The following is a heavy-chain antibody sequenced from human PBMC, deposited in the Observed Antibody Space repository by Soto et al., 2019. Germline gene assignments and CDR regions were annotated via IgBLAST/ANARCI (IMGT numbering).Heavy chain of an antibody. CDR2: IYYSGST. CDR1: GGSISSGGYY. D-gene: IGHD1-20*01. Sequence: QVQLQESGPGLVKPSQTLSLTCTVSGGSISSGGYYWSWIRQHPGKGLEWIGYIYYSGSTYYNPSLKGRVTILVDTAKNQFSLKLSSVTGGDTAGYYCARFIPGTGSDYWGQGTLVTVSS. V-gene: IGHV4-31*03. J-gene: IGHJ4*02. CDR3: ARFIPGTGSDY.